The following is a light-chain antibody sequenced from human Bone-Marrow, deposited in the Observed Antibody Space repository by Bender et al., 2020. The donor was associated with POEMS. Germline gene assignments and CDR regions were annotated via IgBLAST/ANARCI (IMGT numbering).Light chain of an antibody. CDR1: ELSDQY. Sequence: SYELTQPPSVSVSPGQTARITCSGDELSDQYGFWYQQKPGQAPVLVIYKDKERPSGIPERFSGSSSGTTVTLTISGVRAEDEADYYCQSPDSSGRYVLFGGGTKVTVL. J-gene: IGLJ2*01. CDR3: QSPDSSGRYVL. V-gene: IGLV3-25*03. CDR2: KDK.